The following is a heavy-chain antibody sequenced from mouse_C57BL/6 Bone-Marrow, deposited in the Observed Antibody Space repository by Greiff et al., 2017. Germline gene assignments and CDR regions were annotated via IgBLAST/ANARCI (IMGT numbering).Heavy chain of an antibody. Sequence: VHVKQSGPVLVKPGASVKMSCKASGYTFTDYYLNWVKQSYGKSLEWFGGIIPYNGGTSYNQKFKGKATLTVDKSSSTAYMELNSLTSEDSAVYYCARVWSLGDYWGQGTTRTVSS. J-gene: IGHJ2*01. CDR2: IIPYNGGT. D-gene: IGHD2-10*02. CDR3: ARVWSLGDY. CDR1: GYTFTDYY. V-gene: IGHV1-19*01.